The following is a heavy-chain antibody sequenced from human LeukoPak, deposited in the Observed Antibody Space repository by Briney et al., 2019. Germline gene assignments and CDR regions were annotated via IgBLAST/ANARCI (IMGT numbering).Heavy chain of an antibody. CDR3: AKVGTVVVPAAYTDLYYFDY. CDR1: GFTFSSYA. CDR2: ISGSGGST. Sequence: GGSLRLSCAASGFTFSSYAMSWVRQAPGKGLEWVSAISGSGGSTYYADSVKGRFTISRDNSKNTLYLQMNSLRAEDTAVYYCAKVGTVVVPAAYTDLYYFDYWGQGTLVTVSS. V-gene: IGHV3-23*01. J-gene: IGHJ4*02. D-gene: IGHD2-2*03.